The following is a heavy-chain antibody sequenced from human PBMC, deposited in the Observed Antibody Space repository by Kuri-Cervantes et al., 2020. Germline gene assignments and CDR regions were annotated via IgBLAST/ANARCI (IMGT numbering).Heavy chain of an antibody. CDR3: ARVTQPAAVDY. D-gene: IGHD2-2*01. CDR1: GFTFSSYG. J-gene: IGHJ4*02. Sequence: GESLKISCAASGFTFSSYGMHWVRQAPGKGLEWVAVISYDGSNKYYADSVKGRFTISRDNSKNTLYLQMNSLRAEDTAVYYCARVTQPAAVDYWGQGTLVTVSS. V-gene: IGHV3-30*03. CDR2: ISYDGSNK.